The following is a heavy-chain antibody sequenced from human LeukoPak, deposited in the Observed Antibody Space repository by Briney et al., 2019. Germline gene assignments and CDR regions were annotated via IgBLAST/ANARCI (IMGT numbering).Heavy chain of an antibody. CDR2: IIPIFGTA. CDR3: ARDAPQIAYGDNHYFDY. CDR1: GGTFSSYA. V-gene: IGHV1-69*13. J-gene: IGHJ4*02. D-gene: IGHD4-17*01. Sequence: SVKVSCKASGGTFSSYAISWVRQAPGQGLEWMGGIIPIFGTANYAQKFQGRVTITADESTSTAYMELSSLRSEATAVYYCARDAPQIAYGDNHYFDYWGQGTLVTVSS.